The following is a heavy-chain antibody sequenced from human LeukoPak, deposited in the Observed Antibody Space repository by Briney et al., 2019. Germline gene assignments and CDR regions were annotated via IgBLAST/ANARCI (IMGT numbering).Heavy chain of an antibody. Sequence: PGGSLRLSCAASGFAFNTYAMHWVRQAPGKGLEWVAVISYDGSNKYYADSVKGRFTISRDNSKNTLYLQMNSLRAEDTAVYYCAKDQIQLWLGSVDYWGQGTLVTVSS. CDR2: ISYDGSNK. V-gene: IGHV3-30*18. J-gene: IGHJ4*02. CDR1: GFAFNTYA. CDR3: AKDQIQLWLGSVDY. D-gene: IGHD5-18*01.